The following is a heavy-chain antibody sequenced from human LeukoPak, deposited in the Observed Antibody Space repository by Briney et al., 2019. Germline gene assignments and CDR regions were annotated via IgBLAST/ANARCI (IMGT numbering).Heavy chain of an antibody. V-gene: IGHV3-23*01. CDR1: GFTFSSYA. CDR3: AKAGYSGYDGGDYFDY. D-gene: IGHD5-12*01. CDR2: ISGSGGST. Sequence: GGSLRLSCAASGFTFSSYAMSWVRQAPGKGLEWVSAISGSGGSTYYADSVKGRFTISKDNSKNTLYLQMNSLRAEDTAVYYCAKAGYSGYDGGDYFDYWGQGTLVTVSS. J-gene: IGHJ4*02.